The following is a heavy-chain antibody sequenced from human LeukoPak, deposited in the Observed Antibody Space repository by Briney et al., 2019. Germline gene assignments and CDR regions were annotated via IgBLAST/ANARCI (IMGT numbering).Heavy chain of an antibody. Sequence: ASMKVSCKASGYTFTGYYIDWVRQAPGQGLEWMGWINPNSGGTNYAQKFQDRVTMSTDTSITTAYMELNSLRSDDTAVYYCARITGTTAYWGQGTLVTVSS. V-gene: IGHV1-2*02. CDR2: INPNSGGT. CDR3: ARITGTTAY. CDR1: GYTFTGYY. D-gene: IGHD1-20*01. J-gene: IGHJ4*02.